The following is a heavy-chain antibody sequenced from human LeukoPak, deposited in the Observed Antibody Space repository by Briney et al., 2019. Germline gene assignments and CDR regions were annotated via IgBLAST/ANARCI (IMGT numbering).Heavy chain of an antibody. Sequence: GGSLRLSCAASGFILSDYNMHWVRQAPGKGLEWVAVISYDGSNKYYADSVKGRFTVSRDNSKNTMFLQMNSLRAEDTAVYYCAKGLYGDTFLNWFDPWGQGTLVTVSS. CDR3: AKGLYGDTFLNWFDP. CDR2: ISYDGSNK. V-gene: IGHV3-30*04. J-gene: IGHJ5*02. D-gene: IGHD2-21*01. CDR1: GFILSDYN.